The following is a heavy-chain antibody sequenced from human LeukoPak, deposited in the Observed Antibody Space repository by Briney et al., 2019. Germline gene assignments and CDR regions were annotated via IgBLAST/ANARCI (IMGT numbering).Heavy chain of an antibody. J-gene: IGHJ6*02. D-gene: IGHD2-15*01. CDR1: GFTFSSYA. CDR3: ARDPCGGSCAPDGNDYYYYGMDV. CDR2: ISYDGSNK. V-gene: IGHV3-30-3*01. Sequence: GRSLRPSCAASGFTFSSYAMHWVRQAPGKGLEWVAVISYDGSNKYYADSVKGRFTISRDNSKNTLYLQMNSLRAEDTAVYYCARDPCGGSCAPDGNDYYYYGMDVWGQGTTVTVSS.